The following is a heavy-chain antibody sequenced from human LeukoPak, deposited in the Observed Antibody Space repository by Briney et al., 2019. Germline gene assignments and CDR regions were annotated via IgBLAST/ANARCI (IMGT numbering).Heavy chain of an antibody. V-gene: IGHV3-7*01. Sequence: GGSLRLSCAASGFTFSSYWMSWVRQAPGKGLEWVANIKQDGSEKYYVDSVKGRFTISRDNAKNSLYLQMNSLRAEDTAVYYCARDKEYGGYSSSRYGGDWFDPWGQGTLVTVSS. CDR3: ARDKEYGGYSSSRYGGDWFDP. CDR2: IKQDGSEK. J-gene: IGHJ5*02. CDR1: GFTFSSYW. D-gene: IGHD6-13*01.